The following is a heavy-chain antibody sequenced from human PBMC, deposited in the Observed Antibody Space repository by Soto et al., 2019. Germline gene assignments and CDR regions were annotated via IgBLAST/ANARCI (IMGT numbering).Heavy chain of an antibody. CDR3: ARARGYGDYVSPY. Sequence: EVHLVESGGGVVRPGGSLRLSCAASGFTFDDYGMSWVRQVPGKGLEWVAGMNWDGGRTAYADSVRGRFTISRDNAKNSLYLQMNSLRGDDTAFYYCARARGYGDYVSPYWGQGTLVTVS. J-gene: IGHJ4*02. V-gene: IGHV3-20*04. CDR2: MNWDGGRT. D-gene: IGHD4-17*01. CDR1: GFTFDDYG.